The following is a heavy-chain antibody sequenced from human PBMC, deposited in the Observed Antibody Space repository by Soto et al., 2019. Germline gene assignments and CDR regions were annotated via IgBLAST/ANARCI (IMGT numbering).Heavy chain of an antibody. J-gene: IGHJ4*02. CDR1: GFTFSNYA. V-gene: IGHV3-23*01. Sequence: EVQLLESGGGLVQPGGSLRLSCAASGFTFSNYAVTWVRQDQGKGLEWVSTISGSGGSTYYADSVKGRFTISRDNSKNTLYLQMNSLRAEDTAVYYCAKDQGSSWYEIDYWGQGTLVTVSS. CDR3: AKDQGSSWYEIDY. CDR2: ISGSGGST. D-gene: IGHD6-13*01.